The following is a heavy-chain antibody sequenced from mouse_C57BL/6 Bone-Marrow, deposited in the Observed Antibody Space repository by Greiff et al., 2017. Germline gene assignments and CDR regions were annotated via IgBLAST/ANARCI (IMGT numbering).Heavy chain of an antibody. D-gene: IGHD2-3*01. Sequence: EVQLQHSGAELVKPGASVKLSCTASGFNIKDYYMHWVKQRTEQGLEWIGRIAPEDGETKYAPKFQGKATIPAATSSNTAYLQLSSLTSEDTAVYCCASCGYYNYYAMDYWGQGTSVTVSS. CDR2: IAPEDGET. CDR3: ASCGYYNYYAMDY. CDR1: GFNIKDYY. V-gene: IGHV14-2*01. J-gene: IGHJ4*01.